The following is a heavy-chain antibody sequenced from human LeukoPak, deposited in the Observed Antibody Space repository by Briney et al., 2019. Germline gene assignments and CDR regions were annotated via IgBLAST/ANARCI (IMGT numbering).Heavy chain of an antibody. J-gene: IGHJ4*02. Sequence: GGSLRLSCAASGFTFSSYVMGCVRQAPGKGLEWVSAISGSGGITYYADSVKGRFTISRDNSKNTLYLQMNSLRAEDTAVYYCARPLRYFDSGWGQGTLVTVSS. V-gene: IGHV3-23*01. CDR3: ARPLRYFDSG. CDR1: GFTFSSYV. CDR2: ISGSGGIT. D-gene: IGHD3-9*01.